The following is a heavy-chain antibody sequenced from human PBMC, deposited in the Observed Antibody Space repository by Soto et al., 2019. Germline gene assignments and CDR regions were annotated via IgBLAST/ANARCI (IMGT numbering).Heavy chain of an antibody. J-gene: IGHJ6*02. CDR2: INHSGTT. CDR3: ARARFDSWSHIYYGLDV. CDR1: VGSFSGYS. V-gene: IGHV4-34*01. Sequence: SLTCAVYVGSFSGYSRTWLRQPPGKGLEWIGEINHSGTTDYNPALKSRVTMSVDTSKNQFSLRVTSVTAADTAVYYCARARFDSWSHIYYGLDVWGQGTTVTVSS. D-gene: IGHD3-3*01.